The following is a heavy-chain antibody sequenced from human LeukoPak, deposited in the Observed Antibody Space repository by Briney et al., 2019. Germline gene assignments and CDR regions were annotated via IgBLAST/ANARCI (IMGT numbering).Heavy chain of an antibody. D-gene: IGHD6-6*01. V-gene: IGHV6-1*01. J-gene: IGHJ4*02. Sequence: SQTLSLTCAISGDSVSSNSAAWNWIRQSPSRGLEWLGRTYYRSKWYNDYAVSVKSRITINPDTSKNQFSLQLNSVTAADTAVYYCARAGFALAPHRGTPFDYWGQGTLVTVSS. CDR3: ARAGFALAPHRGTPFDY. CDR2: TYYRSKWYN. CDR1: GDSVSSNSAA.